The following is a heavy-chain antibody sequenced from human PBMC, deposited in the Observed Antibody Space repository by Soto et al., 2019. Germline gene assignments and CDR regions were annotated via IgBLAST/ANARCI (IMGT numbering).Heavy chain of an antibody. V-gene: IGHV1-46*01. J-gene: IGHJ4*02. CDR1: GYTFTHYY. Sequence: QVKLMQSGAEVKKPGASVRVSCKASGYTFTHYYIHWVRQAPGQGLEWMGIINPNGGITTYAQKFRAGFTMTRDTSTSTVYLDLSSLTFEDSAVYYCATSVNSAMAFDYWGQGTLVAVSS. CDR3: ATSVNSAMAFDY. D-gene: IGHD5-18*01. CDR2: INPNGGIT.